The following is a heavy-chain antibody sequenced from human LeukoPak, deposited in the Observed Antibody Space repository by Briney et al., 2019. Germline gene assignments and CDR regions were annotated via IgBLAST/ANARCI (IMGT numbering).Heavy chain of an antibody. CDR1: GGTFSSYT. CDR2: IIPILGIA. J-gene: IGHJ4*02. CDR3: ARDQDYYDSSGYPYYFDY. D-gene: IGHD3-22*01. V-gene: IGHV1-69*04. Sequence: SVKVSCKASGGTFSSYTISWVRQAPGQGLEVMGRIIPILGIANYAQKFQGRVTITADKSTSTAYMELSSMRSEDTAVYYCARDQDYYDSSGYPYYFDYWGQGTLVTVSS.